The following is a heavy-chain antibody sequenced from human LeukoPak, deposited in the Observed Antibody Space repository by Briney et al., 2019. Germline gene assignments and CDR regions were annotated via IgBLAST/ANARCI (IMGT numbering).Heavy chain of an antibody. D-gene: IGHD2-2*01. J-gene: IGHJ6*02. V-gene: IGHV3-33*08. CDR3: ARDPRCSSMSCYRSSFYGMDV. CDR2: ISYDGSNK. CDR1: GFSFSSYG. Sequence: VQPGRSLRLSCAASGFSFSSYGMHWVRQGPGKGLEWVAVISYDGSNKYYADSVKGRFTISRDNAKDSLYLQMNSLRAEDTAVYYCARDPRCSSMSCYRSSFYGMDVWGQGTTVTVSS.